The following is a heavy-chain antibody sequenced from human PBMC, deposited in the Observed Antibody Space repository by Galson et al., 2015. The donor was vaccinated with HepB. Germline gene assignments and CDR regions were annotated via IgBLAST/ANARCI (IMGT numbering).Heavy chain of an antibody. CDR1: GFTFSSYS. CDR3: ARDWGVWELIEFDY. J-gene: IGHJ4*02. V-gene: IGHV3-21*01. CDR2: ISSSSSYI. D-gene: IGHD1-26*01. Sequence: SLRLSCAASGFTFSSYSMNWVRQAPGKGLEWVSSISSSSSYIYYADSVKGRFTISRDNAKNSLYLQMNSLRAEGTAVYYCARDWGVWELIEFDYWGQGTLVTVSS.